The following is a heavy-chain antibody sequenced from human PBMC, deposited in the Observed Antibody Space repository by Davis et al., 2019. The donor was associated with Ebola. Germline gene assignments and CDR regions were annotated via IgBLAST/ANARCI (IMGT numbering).Heavy chain of an antibody. CDR1: GYTFTSYD. Sequence: ASVKVSCKASGYTFTSYDINWVRQATGQGLEWMGWMNPNSGNTGYAQKFQGRVTMTEDTSTDTAYMELSSLRSEDTAVYYCATDSDGMDVWGQETTVTVSS. J-gene: IGHJ6*02. CDR3: ATDSDGMDV. V-gene: IGHV1-8*01. CDR2: MNPNSGNT. D-gene: IGHD2-21*01.